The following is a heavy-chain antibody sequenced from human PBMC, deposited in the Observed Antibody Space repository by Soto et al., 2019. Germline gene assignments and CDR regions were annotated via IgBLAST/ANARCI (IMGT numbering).Heavy chain of an antibody. V-gene: IGHV1-69*01. D-gene: IGHD5-12*01. CDR3: TRHRGYSSGYWGQDF. CDR1: GGAFGSYA. CDR2: IIPMFDTT. Sequence: VQLVQSGAEMKKPGSSVKVSCKASGGAFGSYAINWVRQAPGQGLEWMGGIIPMFDTTNYAQRFQGRVTVTADESTSTVYLELTRLRSEDTGMYYCTRHRGYSSGYWGQDFWGQGTLVTGSS. J-gene: IGHJ4*02.